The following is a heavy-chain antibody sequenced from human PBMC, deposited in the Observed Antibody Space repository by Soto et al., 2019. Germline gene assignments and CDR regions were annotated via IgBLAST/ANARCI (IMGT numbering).Heavy chain of an antibody. D-gene: IGHD3-22*01. Sequence: PGGSLRLSCAASGFTFSSYWMSWVRQAPGKGLEWVANIKQDGSEKYYVDSVKGRFTISRDNAKNSLYLQMNSLRAEDTAVYYCARDHYYDSSGYYYGNWFDPWGQGTLVTVSS. CDR2: IKQDGSEK. J-gene: IGHJ5*02. CDR3: ARDHYYDSSGYYYGNWFDP. V-gene: IGHV3-7*03. CDR1: GFTFSSYW.